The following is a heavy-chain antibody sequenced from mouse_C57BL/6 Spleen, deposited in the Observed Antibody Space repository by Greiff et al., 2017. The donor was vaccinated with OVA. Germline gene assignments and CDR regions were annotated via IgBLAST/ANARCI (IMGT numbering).Heavy chain of an antibody. CDR3: ARGNGNYSYYFDY. CDR1: GFTFSSYA. J-gene: IGHJ2*01. V-gene: IGHV5-4*01. CDR2: ISDGGSYT. Sequence: EVQLVESGGGLVKPGGSLKLSCAASGFTFSSYAMSWVRQTPEKRLEWVATISDGGSYTYYPDNVKGRFTISRDNAKNNLYLQMSHLKSEDTAMYYCARGNGNYSYYFDYWGQGTTLTVSS. D-gene: IGHD2-1*01.